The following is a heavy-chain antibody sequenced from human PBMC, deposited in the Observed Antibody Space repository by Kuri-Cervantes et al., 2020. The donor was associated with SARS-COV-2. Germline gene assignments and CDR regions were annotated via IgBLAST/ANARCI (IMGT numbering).Heavy chain of an antibody. Sequence: ESLKISCAVSGYSISSGYYWGWIRQPPGKGLEWIGSIYYSGSTYYNPSLKSRVTISVDTSKNQLSLKLSSVTAADTAVYYCARYGPPRYYFDYWGQGTLVTSPQ. CDR3: ARYGPPRYYFDY. J-gene: IGHJ4*02. D-gene: IGHD4-17*01. V-gene: IGHV4-38-2*01. CDR1: GYSISSGYY. CDR2: IYYSGST.